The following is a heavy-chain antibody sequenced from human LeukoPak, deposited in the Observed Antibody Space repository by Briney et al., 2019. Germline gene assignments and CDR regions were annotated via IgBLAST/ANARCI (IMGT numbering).Heavy chain of an antibody. D-gene: IGHD3-22*01. CDR1: GGSINNYY. Sequence: PSETLSLTCTVSGGSINNYYWSWIRQPPVKGLEWIGYVYYRGTTNYNPSLKSRVTILVETSKNQFSLRLSSVTAADTAVYYCARVLSSGYSDYWGQGTLVTVSS. V-gene: IGHV4-59*01. CDR2: VYYRGTT. J-gene: IGHJ4*02. CDR3: ARVLSSGYSDY.